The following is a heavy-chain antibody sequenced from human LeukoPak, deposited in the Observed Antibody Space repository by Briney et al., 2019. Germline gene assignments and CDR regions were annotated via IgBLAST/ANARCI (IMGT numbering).Heavy chain of an antibody. Sequence: PGGSLRLSCAASGFTFSGYAMNWVRQAPGKGLEWVSAISGSGGKTYYADSVKGRFTISRDNSKNTLYLQMNSLRADDTAVYYCAKETARPAGVFEYWGQGTRVTVSS. CDR2: ISGSGGKT. D-gene: IGHD1-14*01. V-gene: IGHV3-23*01. CDR3: AKETARPAGVFEY. J-gene: IGHJ4*02. CDR1: GFTFSGYA.